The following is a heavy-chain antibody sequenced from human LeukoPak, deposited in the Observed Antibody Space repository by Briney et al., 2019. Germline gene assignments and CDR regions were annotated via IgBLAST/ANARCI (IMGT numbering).Heavy chain of an antibody. D-gene: IGHD3-10*01. CDR3: ARDRGYKSFDY. CDR1: GFTFSSSW. V-gene: IGHV3-7*04. CDR2: IKPDGSEG. Sequence: GGSLRLTCAASGFTFSSSWMTWVRKAQGKGLEWVANIKPDGSEGSYVDSVKGRFTISRDNAKNSLFLQMISLRAEDTAVYYCARDRGYKSFDYWGQGALVTVSS. J-gene: IGHJ4*02.